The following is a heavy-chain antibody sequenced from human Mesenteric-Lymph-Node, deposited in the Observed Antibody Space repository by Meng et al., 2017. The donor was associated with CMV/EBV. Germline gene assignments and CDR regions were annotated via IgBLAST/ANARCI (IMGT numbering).Heavy chain of an antibody. CDR1: GYNFNTYW. J-gene: IGHJ4*02. CDR2: IYPRDSTT. V-gene: IGHV5-51*01. Sequence: GESLKISCEASGYNFNTYWIGWVRQMPGQGLEWMGIIYPRDSTTRYSPSFQGQVTISVDNTINTAYLQWNSVKASDSAMYFCARRQLWLDYWGQGTLVTVSS. D-gene: IGHD5-24*01. CDR3: ARRQLWLDY.